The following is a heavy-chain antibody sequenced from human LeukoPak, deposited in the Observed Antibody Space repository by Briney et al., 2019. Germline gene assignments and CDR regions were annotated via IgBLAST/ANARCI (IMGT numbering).Heavy chain of an antibody. D-gene: IGHD3-16*02. CDR3: TKDVADYVWGDYRHFDR. V-gene: IGHV3-9*01. CDR1: GFSFDDYA. Sequence: GGSLRLSCAASGFSFDDYAMHWVRQSPRKGLEWVAGITWNSDFTALADSVKGRFTISRDNANNSVHLHMNTLTPDDTAVYYCTKDVADYVWGDYRHFDRWGQGTLVTVSA. J-gene: IGHJ4*02. CDR2: ITWNSDFT.